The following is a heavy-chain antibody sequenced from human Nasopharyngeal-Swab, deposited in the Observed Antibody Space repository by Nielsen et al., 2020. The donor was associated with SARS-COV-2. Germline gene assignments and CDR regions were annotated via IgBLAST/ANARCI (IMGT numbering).Heavy chain of an antibody. CDR1: GYTFTGYY. D-gene: IGHD6-19*01. CDR3: ATTLQWLVTNWFDP. Sequence: ASVKVSCKASGYTFTGYYMHWVRRAPGQGLEWMGRINPNSGGTNYAQKFQGRVTMTRDTSISTAYMELSRLRSDDTAVYYCATTLQWLVTNWFDPWGQGTLVTVSS. J-gene: IGHJ5*02. CDR2: INPNSGGT. V-gene: IGHV1-2*06.